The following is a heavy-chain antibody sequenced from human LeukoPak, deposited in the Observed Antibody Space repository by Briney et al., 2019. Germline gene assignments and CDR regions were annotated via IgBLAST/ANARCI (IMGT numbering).Heavy chain of an antibody. CDR1: GYTFTSYG. J-gene: IGHJ4*02. CDR3: ARPPCGGDCYYDY. D-gene: IGHD2-21*02. CDR2: ISGYNGNT. V-gene: IGHV1-18*01. Sequence: ASVRVSCKASGYTFTSYGISWVRQAPGQGLEWMGWISGYNGNTNYAQKFRGRVTMTTDTSTSTAYMELRSLRSDDTAVYYCARPPCGGDCYYDYWGQGTLVTVSS.